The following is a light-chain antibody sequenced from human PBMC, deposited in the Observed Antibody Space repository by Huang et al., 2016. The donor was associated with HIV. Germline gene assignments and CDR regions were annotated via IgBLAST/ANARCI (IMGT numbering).Light chain of an antibody. Sequence: DIQMTQSPSSLSASVGDRVIITCRTSQSVGGYLNWYQQKPGKAPKLRIYAASLLKSGVPSRFSGSGSGTDFTLSITSLQPEDFTTYYCQQSYRTPRTFGQGTKLEI. CDR1: QSVGGY. J-gene: IGKJ2*01. V-gene: IGKV1-39*01. CDR3: QQSYRTPRT. CDR2: AAS.